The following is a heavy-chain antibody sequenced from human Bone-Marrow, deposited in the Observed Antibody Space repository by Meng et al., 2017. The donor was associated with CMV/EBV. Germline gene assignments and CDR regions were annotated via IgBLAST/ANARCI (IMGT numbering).Heavy chain of an antibody. CDR2: IKQDGSEK. V-gene: IGHV3-7*01. CDR1: GFTFGSYW. Sequence: GESLKISCAASGFTFGSYWMSWVRQAPGKGLEWVANIKQDGSEKYYVDSVKGRFTISRDNTKNSLYLQMNSLRAEDTAVYYCARDVDYDFWSGYYTGVDYWGQGTLATVSS. J-gene: IGHJ4*02. CDR3: ARDVDYDFWSGYYTGVDY. D-gene: IGHD3-3*01.